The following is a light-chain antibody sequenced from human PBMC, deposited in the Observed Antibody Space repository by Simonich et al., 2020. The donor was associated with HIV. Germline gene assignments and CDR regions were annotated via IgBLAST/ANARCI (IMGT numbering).Light chain of an antibody. CDR2: DTS. Sequence: QTVVTQEPSLTVSPGGTVTLTCASSPGAVTSGHYPYWFQQKPGQAPRTLIYDTSNKHSWTPARFSGSLLGGKAALTLSGVQPEDEAEYYCLLYYGGAHLWVFGGGTKLTVL. CDR1: PGAVTSGHY. V-gene: IGLV7-43*01. J-gene: IGLJ3*02. CDR3: LLYYGGAHLWV.